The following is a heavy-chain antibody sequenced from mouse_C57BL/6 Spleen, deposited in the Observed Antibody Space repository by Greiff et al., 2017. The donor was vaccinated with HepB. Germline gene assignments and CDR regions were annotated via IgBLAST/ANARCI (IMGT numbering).Heavy chain of an antibody. Sequence: QVQLQQPGAELVKPGASVKLSCKASGYTFTSYWMHWVKQRPGQGLEWIGMIHPNSGSTNYNEKFKSKATLTVDKSSSTAYMQLSSLTSEDSAVYYCARESTTVVKPYYVDYWGQGTTLTVSS. CDR3: ARESTTVVKPYYVDY. CDR1: GYTFTSYW. CDR2: IHPNSGST. D-gene: IGHD1-1*01. V-gene: IGHV1-64*01. J-gene: IGHJ2*01.